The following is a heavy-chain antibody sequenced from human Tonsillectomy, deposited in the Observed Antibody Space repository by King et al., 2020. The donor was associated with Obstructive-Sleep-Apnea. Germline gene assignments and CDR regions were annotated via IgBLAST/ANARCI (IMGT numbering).Heavy chain of an antibody. CDR1: GGSLSDYY. Sequence: VQLPQGGAGLLKPSETLSLTCAVFGGSLSDYYWSWIRQPPGKGLEWIGEINHSGRTNYNSSLKSRVTISIDTSKNQFSLKLSSVTAADTAVYYCAIISGYYDYWGQGTLVTVSS. D-gene: IGHD3-22*01. CDR3: AIISGYYDY. CDR2: INHSGRT. V-gene: IGHV4-34*01. J-gene: IGHJ4*02.